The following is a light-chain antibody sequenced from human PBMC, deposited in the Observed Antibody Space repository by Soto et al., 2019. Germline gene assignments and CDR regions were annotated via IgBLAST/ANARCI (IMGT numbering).Light chain of an antibody. J-gene: IGKJ4*01. CDR1: QDISSY. CDR3: QQLNSYPLT. Sequence: DLQLTQSPSFLSASVGDRVTITCRASQDISSYLAWYQQKPGKAPQLLIYAASTLQSGVPSRFSGSGSGTEFTLTISSLQPEDFATYYCQQLNSYPLTFGGGTKVEIK. CDR2: AAS. V-gene: IGKV1-9*01.